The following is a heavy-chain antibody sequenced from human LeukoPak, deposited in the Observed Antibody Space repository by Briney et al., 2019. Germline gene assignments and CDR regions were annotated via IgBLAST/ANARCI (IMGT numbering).Heavy chain of an antibody. CDR3: APTNSWSYSFDY. D-gene: IGHD6-13*01. CDR1: GYTFTGYY. Sequence: ASVKVSCKTSGYTFTGYYIHWVRQAPGQGLEWMGWINPNSGGTTYAQKFQGRVTMTRDTSISTAYMELSRLRSDDTAVYYCAPTNSWSYSFDYWSQGTLVTVSS. CDR2: INPNSGGT. V-gene: IGHV1-2*02. J-gene: IGHJ4*02.